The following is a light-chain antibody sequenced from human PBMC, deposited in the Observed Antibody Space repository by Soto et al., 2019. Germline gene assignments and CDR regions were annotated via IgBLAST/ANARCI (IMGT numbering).Light chain of an antibody. V-gene: IGKV3-15*01. J-gene: IGKJ1*01. Sequence: EIVMTQSPATLSVSPGERATLSCRASQSVSSNLAWYQQKPGQAPRLLIYGASTRATGIPARFSGSGSGTEFTLTISSLQSEDFAVYYCQQYNNCPPWTFAQGTKVQIK. CDR3: QQYNNCPPWT. CDR1: QSVSSN. CDR2: GAS.